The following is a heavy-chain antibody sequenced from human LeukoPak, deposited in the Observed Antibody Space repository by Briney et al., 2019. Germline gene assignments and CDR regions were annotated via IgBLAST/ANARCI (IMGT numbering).Heavy chain of an antibody. D-gene: IGHD3-3*01. CDR2: ITSSGGST. CDR3: ARASFGVIVGPDY. CDR1: GFIFKNYA. Sequence: GGSLRLSCAASGFIFKNYAMNWVRQAPGKGLEWVSAITSSGGSTYYADSVKGRFTISRDNSKNTLSLQMNSLRAEDTAIYYCARASFGVIVGPDYWGQGTLVTVSS. V-gene: IGHV3-23*01. J-gene: IGHJ4*02.